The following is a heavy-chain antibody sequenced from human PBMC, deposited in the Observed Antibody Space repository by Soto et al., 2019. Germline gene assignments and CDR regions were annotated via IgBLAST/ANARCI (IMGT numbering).Heavy chain of an antibody. CDR2: IYYSGST. J-gene: IGHJ4*02. CDR1: GGSISSYY. V-gene: IGHV4-59*01. Sequence: QVQLQESGPGLVKPSETLSLTCTVSGGSISSYYWSWIRQPPGKGLEWIGCIYYSGSTNYNPSLKSRVTISVDTSKNQFSLKLSSVTAADTAVYYCARAWGRVFDYWGQGTLVTVSS. D-gene: IGHD3-16*01. CDR3: ARAWGRVFDY.